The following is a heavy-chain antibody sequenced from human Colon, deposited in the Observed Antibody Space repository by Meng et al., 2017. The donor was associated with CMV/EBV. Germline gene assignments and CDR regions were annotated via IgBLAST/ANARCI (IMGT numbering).Heavy chain of an antibody. V-gene: IGHV3-23*01. CDR2: ISGGYPST. D-gene: IGHD4/OR15-4a*01. CDR1: GFTFTSHA. J-gene: IGHJ4*02. Sequence: GESLKISCAASGFTFTSHALNWVRQAPGKELEWVSGISGGYPSTLYLDSVKGRFTISRDNARNALYLQMNSLRDDDTAVYYCARDLLGDNDYVFDQWGQGMMVTVFS. CDR3: ARDLLGDNDYVFDQ.